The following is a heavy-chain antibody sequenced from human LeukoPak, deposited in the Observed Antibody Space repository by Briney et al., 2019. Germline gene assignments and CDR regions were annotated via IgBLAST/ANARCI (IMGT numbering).Heavy chain of an antibody. V-gene: IGHV4-59*01. CDR3: ARGWNGSGSYYYYFDY. Sequence: PSETLSLTCTVSGGSISSYYWSWIRQPPGKGLEWIGYIYYSGSTNYNPSLKSRVTISVDTSKNQFSLKLSSVTAADTAVYYCARGWNGSGSYYYYFDYWGQGTLVTVSS. J-gene: IGHJ4*02. CDR1: GGSISSYY. CDR2: IYYSGST. D-gene: IGHD3-10*01.